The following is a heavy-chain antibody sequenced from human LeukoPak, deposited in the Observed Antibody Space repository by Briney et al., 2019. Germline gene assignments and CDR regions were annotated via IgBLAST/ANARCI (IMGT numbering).Heavy chain of an antibody. V-gene: IGHV1-24*01. Sequence: ASVKVSCKASGGTFISYAISWVRQAPGQGLEWMGGFDPEDGETIYAQKFQGRVTMTEDTSTDTAYMELSSLRSEDTAVYYCATGDTAMVDGNHQAFDYWGQGTLVTVSS. CDR3: ATGDTAMVDGNHQAFDY. CDR2: FDPEDGET. J-gene: IGHJ4*02. D-gene: IGHD5-18*01. CDR1: GGTFISYA.